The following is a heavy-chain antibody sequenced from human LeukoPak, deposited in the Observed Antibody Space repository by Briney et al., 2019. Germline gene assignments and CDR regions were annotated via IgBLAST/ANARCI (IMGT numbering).Heavy chain of an antibody. Sequence: SVKVSCKASGGTFSSYAISGVRQAPGQGLEWMGRIIPIFGTANYTQKFQGRVTITTDESTSTAYMELSSLRPEGTAVYYCANNIAAAGYNWFDPWGQGTLVTVSS. J-gene: IGHJ5*02. CDR3: ANNIAAAGYNWFDP. CDR1: GGTFSSYA. CDR2: IIPIFGTA. V-gene: IGHV1-69*05. D-gene: IGHD6-13*01.